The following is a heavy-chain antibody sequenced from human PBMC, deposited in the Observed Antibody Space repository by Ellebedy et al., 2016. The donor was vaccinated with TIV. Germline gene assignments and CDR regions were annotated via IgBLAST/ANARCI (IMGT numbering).Heavy chain of an antibody. CDR3: TRGRGSSSWLGNY. CDR1: GFTFSRYS. CDR2: ISGWTGTSTTI. J-gene: IGHJ4*02. V-gene: IGHV3-48*02. Sequence: PGGSLRLSCAASGFTFSRYSMNWVRQAPGKGPEWGSFISGWTGTSTTIYYADSVNGRFTISRDNAKNSLYLQMNSLRDEDTAVYYCTRGRGSSSWLGNYWGQGALVTVSS. D-gene: IGHD6-13*01.